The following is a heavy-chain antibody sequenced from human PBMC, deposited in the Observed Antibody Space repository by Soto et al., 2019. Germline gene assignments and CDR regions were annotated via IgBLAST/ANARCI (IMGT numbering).Heavy chain of an antibody. CDR2: ISSSSSYI. J-gene: IGHJ5*02. Sequence: GGSLRLSCAASGFTFSSYSMNWVRQAPGKGLEWVSSISSSSSYIYYADSVKGRFTISRDNAKNSLYLQMNSLRAEDTAVYYCARDSIVVVPAALAGAQYNWFDPWGQGTLVTVSS. D-gene: IGHD2-2*01. V-gene: IGHV3-21*01. CDR1: GFTFSSYS. CDR3: ARDSIVVVPAALAGAQYNWFDP.